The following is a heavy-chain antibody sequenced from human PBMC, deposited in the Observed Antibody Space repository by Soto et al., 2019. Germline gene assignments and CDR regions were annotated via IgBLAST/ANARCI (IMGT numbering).Heavy chain of an antibody. Sequence: GGSLRLSCAASGFTFSSYAMSWVRQAPGKGLEWVSAISGSGGSTYYAYSVKGRFTISRENSKKTLYLQMNSLRAEDTSVYYCAKYGSARYCSCTSCALDYWGQGPLVTVSS. V-gene: IGHV3-23*01. D-gene: IGHD2-2*01. CDR1: GFTFSSYA. J-gene: IGHJ4*02. CDR2: ISGSGGST. CDR3: AKYGSARYCSCTSCALDY.